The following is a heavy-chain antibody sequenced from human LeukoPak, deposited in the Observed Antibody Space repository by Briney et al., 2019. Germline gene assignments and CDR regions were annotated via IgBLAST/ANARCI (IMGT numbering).Heavy chain of an antibody. CDR2: INTNGTST. J-gene: IGHJ4*02. Sequence: GGSLRLSCTASRFTFSYYWMHWVRQVPGKGLVWVSNINTNGTSTAYAQSVKGRFTISRDNARNTLYLQMNNLRADDTAVYYCARDGERISTIGGVYWLDYWGQGILVTVSS. V-gene: IGHV3-74*01. CDR3: ARDGERISTIGGVYWLDY. D-gene: IGHD3-16*01. CDR1: RFTFSYYW.